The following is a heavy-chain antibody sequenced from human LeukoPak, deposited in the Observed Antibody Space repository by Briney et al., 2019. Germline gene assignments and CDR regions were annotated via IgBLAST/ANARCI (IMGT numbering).Heavy chain of an antibody. CDR2: INPSGGST. V-gene: IGHV1-46*01. D-gene: IGHD3-22*01. J-gene: IGHJ4*02. CDR1: GYTFTSYY. CDR3: ARDRGLYYE. Sequence: GESLKISCKGSGYTFTSYYMHWVRQAPGQGLEWMGIINPSGGSTSYAQKFQGRVTMTRDTSTSTVYMELSSLRSEDTAVYYCARDRGLYYEWGQGTLVTVSS.